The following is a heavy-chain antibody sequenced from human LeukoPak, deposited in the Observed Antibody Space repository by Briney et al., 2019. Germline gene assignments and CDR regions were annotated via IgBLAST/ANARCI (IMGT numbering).Heavy chain of an antibody. D-gene: IGHD1-7*01. Sequence: SVNVSCKASGGTFSSYAISWVRQAPGQGREWMGGIITIFGTANYAQKFQGRVTITTDESTSTAYMELSSLRSEDTAVYYCARDNYAGANWFDPWGQGTLVTVSS. J-gene: IGHJ5*02. V-gene: IGHV1-69*05. CDR1: GGTFSSYA. CDR3: ARDNYAGANWFDP. CDR2: IITIFGTA.